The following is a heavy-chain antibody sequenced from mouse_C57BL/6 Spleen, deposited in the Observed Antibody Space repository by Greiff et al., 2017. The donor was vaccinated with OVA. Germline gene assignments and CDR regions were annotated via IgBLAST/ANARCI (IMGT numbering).Heavy chain of an antibody. D-gene: IGHD1-1*01. V-gene: IGHV1-55*01. CDR2: IYPGSGST. Sequence: QVQLQQSGAELVKPGASVKMSCKASGYTFTSYWITWVKQRPGQGLEWIGDIYPGSGSTNYNEKFKSKATLTVDTSSSTAYMQLSSLTSEDSAVYYCARVYGSSYVYAMDYWGQGTSVTVSS. J-gene: IGHJ4*01. CDR1: GYTFTSYW. CDR3: ARVYGSSYVYAMDY.